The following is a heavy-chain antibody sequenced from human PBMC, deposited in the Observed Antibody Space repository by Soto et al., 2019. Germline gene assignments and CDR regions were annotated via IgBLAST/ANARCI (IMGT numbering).Heavy chain of an antibody. CDR2: IYYSGTT. D-gene: IGHD2-21*01. V-gene: IGHV4-59*08. J-gene: IGHJ5*02. CDR1: GGSISSYY. Sequence: SETLSLTCTVSGGSISSYYWNWIRQPPGKGLEWIGHIYYSGTTSYNPSLKSRVTMSLDMSKNHFSLKLSSVTAADTAVYYCAGRLPSHSFWFGPWGQGTLVTVSS. CDR3: AGRLPSHSFWFGP.